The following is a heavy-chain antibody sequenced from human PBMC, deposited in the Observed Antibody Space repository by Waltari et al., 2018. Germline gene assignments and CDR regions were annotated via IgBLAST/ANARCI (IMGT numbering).Heavy chain of an antibody. CDR2: SYHSGSS. V-gene: IGHV4-4*02. CDR1: GGSISSSNW. J-gene: IGHJ5*02. Sequence: QVQLQESGPGLVKPSGTLSLTCAVSGGSISSSNWWSWVRQPPGKGLGGSGESYHSGSSNYNPSLKRRVTISEDKSKNQFSLKLSSVAAEDAAVYYCARDDDWFDPWGQGTLVTVSS. CDR3: ARDDDWFDP.